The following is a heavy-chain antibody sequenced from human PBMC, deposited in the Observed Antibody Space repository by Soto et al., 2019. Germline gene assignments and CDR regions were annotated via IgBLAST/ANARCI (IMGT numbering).Heavy chain of an antibody. CDR3: ASNSYRT. CDR2: VYYSGST. J-gene: IGHJ1*01. Sequence: SETLSLTCTVSGGFIRGSSYYWGWIRQAPGKGLEWIGSVYYSGSTYYNPSLKSRVTVSADTSKNQFSLKLTSVTAADTALYYCASNSYRTWGQGILVTVSS. V-gene: IGHV4-39*01. CDR1: GGFIRGSSYY. D-gene: IGHD2-21*01.